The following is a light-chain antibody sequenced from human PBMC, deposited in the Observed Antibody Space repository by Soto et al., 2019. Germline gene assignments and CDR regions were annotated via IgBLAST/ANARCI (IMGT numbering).Light chain of an antibody. CDR3: QQLNSYSLT. V-gene: IGKV1-9*01. J-gene: IGKJ4*01. CDR1: QGISSY. CDR2: AAS. Sequence: IQLTQSPYSLSASVGDRVTITCRASQGISSYLAWYQQKPGKAPKLLIYAASTLQSGVPSRFSGSGSGTDFTLTISSLQPEDFATYYCQQLNSYSLTFGGGTKVDIK.